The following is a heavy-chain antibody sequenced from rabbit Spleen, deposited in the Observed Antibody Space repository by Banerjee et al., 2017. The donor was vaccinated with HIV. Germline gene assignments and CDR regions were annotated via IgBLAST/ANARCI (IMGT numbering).Heavy chain of an antibody. CDR3: ARDSSDTYALTL. CDR1: GFSFSGSYW. J-gene: IGHJ4*01. CDR2: IYAGSSGTT. D-gene: IGHD1-1*01. V-gene: IGHV1S40*01. Sequence: QSLEESGGDLVKPGASLTLTCTASGFSFSGSYWICWVRQAPGKGLEWIGCIYAGSSGTTYYASWAKGRFSISKTSSTTVTLQMTSLTAADTATYFCARDSSDTYALTLWGPGTLVTVS.